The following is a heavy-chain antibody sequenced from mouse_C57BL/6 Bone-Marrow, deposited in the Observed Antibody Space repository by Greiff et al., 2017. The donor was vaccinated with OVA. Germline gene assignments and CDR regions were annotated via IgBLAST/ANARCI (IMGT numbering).Heavy chain of an antibody. CDR2: IDPEDGET. CDR3: ARNYSNYFTLYYYAMDY. J-gene: IGHJ4*01. Sequence: QLQQSGAELVKPGASVKLSCTASGFNIKDYYMHWVKQRTEQGLEWIGRIDPEDGETKYAPKFQGKATITADTSSNTAYLQLSILTSEDTAVYYCARNYSNYFTLYYYAMDYWGQGTSVTVSS. CDR1: GFNIKDYY. D-gene: IGHD2-5*01. V-gene: IGHV14-2*01.